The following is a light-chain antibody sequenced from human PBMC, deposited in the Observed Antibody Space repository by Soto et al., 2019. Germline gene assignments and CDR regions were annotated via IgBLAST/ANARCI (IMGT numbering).Light chain of an antibody. J-gene: IGLJ7*01. Sequence: QSALTQPASVSGSPGQSITISCTGTSSDVGSHNLVSWYQQHPGQAPKLMIYEVSKRPLGVSTRFSASKSGNTASLTISGLPADDAADYCCCSYGGSRAVFGGGTQLTVL. CDR1: SSDVGSHNL. CDR3: CSYGGSRAV. V-gene: IGLV2-23*02. CDR2: EVS.